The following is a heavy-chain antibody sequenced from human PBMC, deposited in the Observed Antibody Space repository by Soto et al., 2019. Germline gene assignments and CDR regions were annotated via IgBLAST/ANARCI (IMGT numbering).Heavy chain of an antibody. V-gene: IGHV4-34*01. Sequence: QVQLQQWGAGPLRPLETLSLTCGESGGSFSGYYWAWIRQSPGKGLEWIGEINDRGSINYNPSLKSRVSISVDTSKNHYSLNLMSVTAAETAVYYCARESHDILTGPPWVWYFDLWGRGTLVTVSS. CDR1: GGSFSGYY. D-gene: IGHD3-9*01. CDR2: INDRGSI. CDR3: ARESHDILTGPPWVWYFDL. J-gene: IGHJ2*01.